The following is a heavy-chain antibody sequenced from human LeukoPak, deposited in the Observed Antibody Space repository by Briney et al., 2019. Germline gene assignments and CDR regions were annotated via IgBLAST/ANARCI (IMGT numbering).Heavy chain of an antibody. Sequence: GGSLRLSCAASGFTFSNYWMSWVRQAPGKGLEWVANIKHDGSEKYYVDSVKGRFTISRDNAKNSLYLQMNRLRAEDTAVYYCARVEAYSSDYWGQGTLVTVSS. CDR2: IKHDGSEK. J-gene: IGHJ4*02. D-gene: IGHD6-13*01. CDR3: ARVEAYSSDY. V-gene: IGHV3-7*05. CDR1: GFTFSNYW.